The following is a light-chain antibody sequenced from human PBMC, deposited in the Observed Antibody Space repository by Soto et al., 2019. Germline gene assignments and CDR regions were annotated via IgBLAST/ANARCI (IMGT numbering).Light chain of an antibody. J-gene: IGLJ3*02. CDR3: QTWGTGFRV. V-gene: IGLV4-69*01. CDR1: NGHSNYA. CDR2: FNNDGSH. Sequence: QLVLTQSPSASASLGASVNLTCTLSNGHSNYAIAWHQQRPQRGPRYLMLFNNDGSHNKGGGIPDRFSGSSAGAERYLTISSLQSEDEADYCCQTWGTGFRVFGGGTKLTVL.